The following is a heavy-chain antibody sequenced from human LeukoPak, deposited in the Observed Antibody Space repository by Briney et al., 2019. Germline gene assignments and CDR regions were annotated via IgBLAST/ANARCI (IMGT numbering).Heavy chain of an antibody. V-gene: IGHV3-23*01. Sequence: GGSLRLSCAASGFTFSSYAMSWVRQAPGKGLEWVSAISGSGGSTYYADSVKGRFTISRDNSKNTLYLQMNSLRAEDTAVYYCAKVPRAIFGVIAHFDYWGQGTLVTVSS. D-gene: IGHD3-3*01. CDR3: AKVPRAIFGVIAHFDY. CDR2: ISGSGGST. CDR1: GFTFSSYA. J-gene: IGHJ4*02.